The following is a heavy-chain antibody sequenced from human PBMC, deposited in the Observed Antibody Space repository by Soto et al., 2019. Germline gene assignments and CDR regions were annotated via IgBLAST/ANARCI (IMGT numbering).Heavy chain of an antibody. CDR1: GGSISSGNYY. Sequence: SETLSLTCAVSGGSISSGNYYWSWIRQPPGKGLEWIGFISYSGSTHYSLSLKSRVTISVDTSKNQFSLNLSFVTAADTAVYYCATMGTPATGLYYFDYWGQGTLVTVSS. D-gene: IGHD5-18*01. V-gene: IGHV4-30-4*01. CDR3: ATMGTPATGLYYFDY. CDR2: ISYSGST. J-gene: IGHJ4*02.